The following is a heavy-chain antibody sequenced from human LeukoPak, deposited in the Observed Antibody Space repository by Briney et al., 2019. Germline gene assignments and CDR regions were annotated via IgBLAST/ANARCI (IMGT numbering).Heavy chain of an antibody. CDR3: ARDLELTFYDSCGYDY. CDR2: INGDGSST. Sequence: GGSLRLSCAASEFTFSTYWMHWVRQVPGKGLVWVSRINGDGSSTSYADSVKGRFTISRDNAKNTLYLQMNSLRAEDTAVYYCARDLELTFYDSCGYDYWGQGTRVTVSS. J-gene: IGHJ4*02. CDR1: EFTFSTYW. V-gene: IGHV3-74*01. D-gene: IGHD3-22*01.